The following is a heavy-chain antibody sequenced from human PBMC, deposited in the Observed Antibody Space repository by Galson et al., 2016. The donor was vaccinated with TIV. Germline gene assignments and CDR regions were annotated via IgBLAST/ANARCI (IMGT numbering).Heavy chain of an antibody. Sequence: QSGADVKKPGESLKISCKDSGYNFRSYWIACVRQMPGKGFEWLGIIFTNDSDIRYSPYFRGLVTMSADKSTRPAYLQCSSLKAPDTAMYYCARMSLLGALDVWGQGTMVIVSS. D-gene: IGHD3-16*01. J-gene: IGHJ3*01. CDR1: GYNFRSYW. V-gene: IGHV5-51*03. CDR2: IFTNDSDI. CDR3: ARMSLLGALDV.